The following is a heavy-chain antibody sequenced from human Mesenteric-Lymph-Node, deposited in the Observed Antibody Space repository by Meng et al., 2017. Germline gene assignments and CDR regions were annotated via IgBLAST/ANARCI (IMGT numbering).Heavy chain of an antibody. CDR3: ARVGCSGGSCYSGYFDY. J-gene: IGHJ4*02. CDR2: INPSGGST. CDR1: GYTFTSYY. V-gene: IGHV1-46*01. Sequence: ASVKVSCKASGYTFTSYYMHWVRQAPGQGLEWMGIINPSGGSTSYAQKFQGRVTMTRDTSTSTVYMELSSLRSADTAVYYCARVGCSGGSCYSGYFDYWGQGTLVTVSS. D-gene: IGHD2-15*01.